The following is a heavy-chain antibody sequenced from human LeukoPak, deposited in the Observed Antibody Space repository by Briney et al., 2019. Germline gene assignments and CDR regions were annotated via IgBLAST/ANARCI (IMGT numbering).Heavy chain of an antibody. D-gene: IGHD5-18*01. CDR3: AKTLLAAMVNNWFDP. V-gene: IGHV3-23*01. CDR2: ISGSGGGT. Sequence: EAGGSLRLSCAASGFTFSSYAMSWVRQAPGKGLEWVSAISGSGGGTYYADSVKGRFTISRDNSKNTLYLQMNSLRAEDTAVYYCAKTLLAAMVNNWFDPWGQGTLVTVSS. CDR1: GFTFSSYA. J-gene: IGHJ5*02.